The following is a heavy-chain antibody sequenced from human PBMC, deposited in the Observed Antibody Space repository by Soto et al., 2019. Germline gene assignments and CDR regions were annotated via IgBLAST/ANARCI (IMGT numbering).Heavy chain of an antibody. V-gene: IGHV3-23*01. CDR1: GFTFSSYA. J-gene: IGHJ4*02. CDR3: AKDFRSYDFWSGYPSGY. CDR2: ISGSGGST. D-gene: IGHD3-3*01. Sequence: EVQLLESGGGLVQPGGSLRLSCAASGFTFSSYAMSWVRQAPGKGLEWVSAISGSGGSTYYADSVKGRFTISRDNSQNTLYLQMNSLRAEDTAVYYCAKDFRSYDFWSGYPSGYWGQGTLVTVSS.